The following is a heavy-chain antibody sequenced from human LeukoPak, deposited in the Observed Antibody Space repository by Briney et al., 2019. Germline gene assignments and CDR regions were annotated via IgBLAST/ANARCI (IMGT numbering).Heavy chain of an antibody. CDR2: INSDGSST. D-gene: IGHD2-21*02. J-gene: IGHJ4*02. CDR3: AKLPLRVVVTGGALYFDS. V-gene: IGHV3-74*01. CDR1: GFTFSSYW. Sequence: GGSLRLSCAASGFTFSSYWMHWVRQAPGKGLVWISRINSDGSSTSYADSVKGRFTISRDNAKNTLYLQMNSLRAEDTAVYYCAKLPLRVVVTGGALYFDSWGQGTLVTVSS.